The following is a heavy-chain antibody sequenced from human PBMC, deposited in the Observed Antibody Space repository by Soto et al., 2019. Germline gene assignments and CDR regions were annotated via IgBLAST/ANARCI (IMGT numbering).Heavy chain of an antibody. CDR1: GFSFSTYS. V-gene: IGHV3-23*01. J-gene: IGHJ4*02. CDR3: ARWDGYGDV. D-gene: IGHD4-17*01. Sequence: GGALRLSCAASGFSFSTYSMAWVRQTPGEGLAWVSGLSGGGSNTFYADSVQGRFTISVDNSKNTVYLQMNSLRVEDTAVYYCARWDGYGDVWGQGTLVTVSS. CDR2: LSGGGSNT.